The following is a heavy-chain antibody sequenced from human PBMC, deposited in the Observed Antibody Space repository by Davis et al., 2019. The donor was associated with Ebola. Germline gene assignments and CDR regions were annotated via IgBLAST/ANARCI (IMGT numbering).Heavy chain of an antibody. Sequence: PSETLSLTCAVYGGSFSGYYWSWIRQPPGKGLEWIGEINHSGSTNYNPSLKSRVTISVDTSKNQFSLKLSSVTAAATAVYYCARGRAVWFGELSGGMDVWGQGTTVTVSS. CDR2: INHSGST. CDR3: ARGRAVWFGELSGGMDV. J-gene: IGHJ6*02. CDR1: GGSFSGYY. D-gene: IGHD3-10*01. V-gene: IGHV4-34*01.